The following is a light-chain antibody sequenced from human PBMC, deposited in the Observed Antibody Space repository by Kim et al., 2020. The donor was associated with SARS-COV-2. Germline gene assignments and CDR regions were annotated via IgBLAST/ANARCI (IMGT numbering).Light chain of an antibody. CDR2: DDS. Sequence: SYELTQPPSVSVAPGKTASITCGGNNIGSKSVHWYQQQPGQAPVVVVYDDSDRPSGIPERFSGSNSGNTATLTISRVEAGDEADYYCQVWDSDTDHVIFGGGTQLTVL. CDR1: NIGSKS. CDR3: QVWDSDTDHVI. V-gene: IGLV3-21*03. J-gene: IGLJ2*01.